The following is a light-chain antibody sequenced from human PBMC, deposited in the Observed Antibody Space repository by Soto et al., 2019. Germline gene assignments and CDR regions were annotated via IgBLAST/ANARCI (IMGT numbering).Light chain of an antibody. CDR1: QSVLYSSNNKNY. CDR3: QHYNSYSEA. V-gene: IGKV4-1*01. Sequence: DIVMTQSPDSLAVPLGERATINCKSSQSVLYSSNNKNYLLWYQQKPGKAPKLLIYKASTLKSGVPSRFSGSGSGTEFTLTISSLQPDDFATYYCQHYNSYSEAFGQGTKVDIK. CDR2: KAS. J-gene: IGKJ1*01.